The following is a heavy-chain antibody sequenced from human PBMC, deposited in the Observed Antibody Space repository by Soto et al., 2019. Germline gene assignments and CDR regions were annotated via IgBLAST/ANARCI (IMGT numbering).Heavy chain of an antibody. Sequence: GGSLRLSCAASGFMFSAYAMLWVRQAPGKGLEWVAAISYDGTNKYYADSIKGRFTISRDNSANTLFLQVNSLRREDTAMYYCARDPSPYTSGWYGIDFWGHGTLVTSPQ. V-gene: IGHV3-30*04. CDR3: ARDPSPYTSGWYGIDF. D-gene: IGHD6-19*01. CDR1: GFMFSAYA. CDR2: ISYDGTNK. J-gene: IGHJ4*01.